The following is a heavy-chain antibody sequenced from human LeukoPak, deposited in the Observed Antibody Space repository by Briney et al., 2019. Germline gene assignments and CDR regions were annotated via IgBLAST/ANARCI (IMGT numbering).Heavy chain of an antibody. CDR3: AKRYSSSWYSAGMDV. D-gene: IGHD6-13*01. CDR1: GFTFSNYA. J-gene: IGHJ6*02. V-gene: IGHV3-23*01. CDR2: ISGSGGST. Sequence: GGSLRLSCAASGFTFSNYAMTWVRRAPGKGLEWVSGISGSGGSTYYADSVKGRFTISRDNSKNTLYLQMNSLRAEDTAVYYCAKRYSSSWYSAGMDVWGQGTTVTVSS.